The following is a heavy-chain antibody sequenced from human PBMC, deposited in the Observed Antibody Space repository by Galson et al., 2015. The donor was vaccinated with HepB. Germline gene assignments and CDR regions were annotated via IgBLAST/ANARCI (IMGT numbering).Heavy chain of an antibody. CDR1: GGSISSYY. CDR2: IYYSGST. Sequence: ETLSLTCTVSGGSISSYYWSWIRQPPGKGLEWIGYIYYSGSTNYNPSLKSRVTISVDTSKNQFSLKLSSVTAADTAVYYCARSSEGVAVAGPGYYYYYYMDVWGKGTTVTVSS. D-gene: IGHD6-19*01. J-gene: IGHJ6*03. V-gene: IGHV4-59*01. CDR3: ARSSEGVAVAGPGYYYYYYMDV.